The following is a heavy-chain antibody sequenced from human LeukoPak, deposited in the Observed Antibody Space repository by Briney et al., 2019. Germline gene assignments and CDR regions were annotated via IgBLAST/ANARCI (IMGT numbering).Heavy chain of an antibody. V-gene: IGHV3-23*01. CDR1: GFTFNNYV. J-gene: IGHJ4*02. CDR3: AKPFTYGSGSSFQTFDS. CDR2: ISGSGATT. Sequence: GKSLRLSCAVSGFTFNNYVMSWVRQAPGKGLEWVSAISGSGATTHYTDSVRGRFTISRDNSKNTLYLQMNSLRVEDTAVYYCAKPFTYGSGSSFQTFDSWGQGILVTVSS. D-gene: IGHD3-10*01.